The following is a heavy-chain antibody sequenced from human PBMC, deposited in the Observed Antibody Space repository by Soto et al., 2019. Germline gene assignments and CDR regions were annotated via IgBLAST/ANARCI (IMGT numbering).Heavy chain of an antibody. V-gene: IGHV3-9*01. J-gene: IGHJ6*02. CDR2: VSWNSEIV. Sequence: PGGSLRLSCEASGFKFGDYAMHWVRQAPGKGLEWVSGVSWNSEIVGYADSVKGRFTISRDNAKNSLYLEMNSLRTEDTALYYCAKDRGPCSGNKCSSLYYYYGMGVWGQGTTVTVSS. CDR1: GFKFGDYA. D-gene: IGHD2-15*01. CDR3: AKDRGPCSGNKCSSLYYYYGMGV.